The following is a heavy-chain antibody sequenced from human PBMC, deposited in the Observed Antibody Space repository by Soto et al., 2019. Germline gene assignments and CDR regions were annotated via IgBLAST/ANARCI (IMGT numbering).Heavy chain of an antibody. J-gene: IGHJ4*02. V-gene: IGHV4-38-2*01. Sequence: PSETLSLTCAVSGYSISGGYHWGWIRQPPGKGLEWIGNVYDSGSTYYNPSLKSRVTISVDTSQNQFSLKLSSVTAADTAVYYCARGVGYWGQGTLVTVSS. CDR2: VYDSGST. CDR1: GYSISGGYH. CDR3: ARGVGY.